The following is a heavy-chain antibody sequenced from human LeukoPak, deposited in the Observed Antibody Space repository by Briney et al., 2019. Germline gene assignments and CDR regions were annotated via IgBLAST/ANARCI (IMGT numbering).Heavy chain of an antibody. J-gene: IGHJ3*02. CDR3: ARLGCSSTSCYKGDAFDI. V-gene: IGHV4-61*02. CDR1: GGSISSGSYY. CDR2: IYTSGST. D-gene: IGHD2-2*02. Sequence: PSETLSLTCTVSGGSISSGSYYWSWIRQPAGKGLEWIGRIYTSGSTNYNPSLKSRVTISVDTSKNQFSLKLSSVTAADTAVYYCARLGCSSTSCYKGDAFDIWGQGTMVTVSS.